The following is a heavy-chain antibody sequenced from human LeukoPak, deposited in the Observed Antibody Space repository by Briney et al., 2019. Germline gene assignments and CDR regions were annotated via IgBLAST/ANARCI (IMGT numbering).Heavy chain of an antibody. CDR2: ISDDGSYA. V-gene: IGHV3-11*03. Sequence: PGGSLRLSCAASGLTYRNYYLSWVRQAPGKGLEWISYISDDGSYANYVDSVRGRFTISRDNAKNSLFLHMNSLRVEDTAVYYCARTRGRGPGGHFDSWGQGTLVTASS. CDR3: ARTRGRGPGGHFDS. CDR1: GLTYRNYY. J-gene: IGHJ4*02. D-gene: IGHD3-10*01.